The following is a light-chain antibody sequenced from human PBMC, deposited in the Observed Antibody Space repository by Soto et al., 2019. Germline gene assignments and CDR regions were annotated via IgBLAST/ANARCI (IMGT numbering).Light chain of an antibody. V-gene: IGKV1-13*02. CDR3: QQFESYPLT. J-gene: IGKJ4*01. CDR2: DIF. Sequence: AIPLTQSPSSLSASVGDGVTLTCRASQGVSSALAWYQQKPGKAPKLMIYDIFRLENGVPSRFSGSGSGTDFTLSISSLQPEDFATYYCQQFESYPLTFGGGTKVEIK. CDR1: QGVSSA.